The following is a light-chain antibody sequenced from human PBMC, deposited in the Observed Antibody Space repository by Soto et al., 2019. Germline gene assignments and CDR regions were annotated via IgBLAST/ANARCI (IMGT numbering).Light chain of an antibody. J-gene: IGLJ3*02. Sequence: QSALTQPASVSGSPGQSITISCTETSSDVGVYNYVSWYQQHPGKAPKLMIYEVNNRPSGVSNRFSSSKSGNTASLTISGLQAEDEADYYCSSYTSSSPLVFGGGTQLTVL. CDR1: SSDVGVYNY. V-gene: IGLV2-14*01. CDR3: SSYTSSSPLV. CDR2: EVN.